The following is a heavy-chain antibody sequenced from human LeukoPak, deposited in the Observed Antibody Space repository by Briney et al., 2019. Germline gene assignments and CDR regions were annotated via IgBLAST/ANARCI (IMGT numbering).Heavy chain of an antibody. Sequence: PGGSLRLSCAASGFTFSSFAMSWVRQAPGEGREGVLCFSGSGGNIYYADSVKGRFTISRDNSKNTLYLQMNNLRAEDTAVYYCTKSGLNRFDYWGQGNLVTVSS. J-gene: IGHJ4*02. CDR2: FSGSGGNI. D-gene: IGHD2-15*01. CDR3: TKSGLNRFDY. CDR1: GFTFSSFA. V-gene: IGHV3-23*01.